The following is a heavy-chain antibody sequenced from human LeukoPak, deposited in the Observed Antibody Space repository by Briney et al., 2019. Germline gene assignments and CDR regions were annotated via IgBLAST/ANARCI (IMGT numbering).Heavy chain of an antibody. CDR3: ARGYCSGGGCYTAEYLPH. J-gene: IGHJ1*01. CDR2: IRHNSGET. CDR1: GYTFTNFE. V-gene: IGHV1-8*02. Sequence: ASVKVSCKASGYTFTNFEINWVRQVAGPGREWMGWIRHNSGETVNVQKFQGRVTMTRDISTSTAYMELTGLRSDDTAVYFCARGYCSGGGCYTAEYLPHWGQGTLVTVSS. D-gene: IGHD2-15*01.